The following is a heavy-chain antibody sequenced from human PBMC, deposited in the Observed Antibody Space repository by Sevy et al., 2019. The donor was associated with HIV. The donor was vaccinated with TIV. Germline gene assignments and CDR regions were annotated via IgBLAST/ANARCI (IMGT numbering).Heavy chain of an antibody. CDR3: ARGQLAKYYNWFDP. CDR1: GYTFTFYG. CDR2: IDTNNGNT. V-gene: IGHV1-18*04. J-gene: IGHJ5*02. Sequence: ASVKVSCKGSGYTFTFYGMSWVRQAPGQGLEWIGWIDTNNGNTKYELKFQDRVTMTTDTSTTTAYLEVRSLRPDDTAFYYCARGQLAKYYNWFDPRGQGTQVTVSS. D-gene: IGHD1-1*01.